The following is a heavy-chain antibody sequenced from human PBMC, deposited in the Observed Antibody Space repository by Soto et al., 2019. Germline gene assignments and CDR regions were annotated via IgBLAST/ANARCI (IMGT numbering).Heavy chain of an antibody. CDR3: VVFAILA. J-gene: IGHJ5*02. Sequence: XGSLRLSCAASGFTFSSYDMNWVRQAPGKGLEWVSYISSSGTTIYYADSMKGRFTISRDNAKNSLYLQMNSLRAEDTAVYYCVVFAILAWGQGTLVTVSS. CDR2: ISSSGTTI. CDR1: GFTFSSYD. V-gene: IGHV3-48*03.